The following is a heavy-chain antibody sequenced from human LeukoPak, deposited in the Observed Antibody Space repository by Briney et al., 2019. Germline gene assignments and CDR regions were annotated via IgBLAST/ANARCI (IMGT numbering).Heavy chain of an antibody. V-gene: IGHV3-23*01. D-gene: IGHD3-10*01. CDR1: GFTFSSYA. Sequence: GGSLRLSCAASGFTFSSYAMSWLRQAPGKGLEWVSAISGSGGSTYYADSVKGRFTISRDNCKNTQYLQMNSLRAEGTAVCYCSRHSGSYYKGYYWGQGTLVALRS. CDR3: SRHSGSYYKGYY. CDR2: ISGSGGST. J-gene: IGHJ4*02.